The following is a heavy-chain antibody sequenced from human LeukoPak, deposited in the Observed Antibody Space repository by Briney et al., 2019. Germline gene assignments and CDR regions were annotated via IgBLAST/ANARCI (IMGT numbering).Heavy chain of an antibody. CDR1: GFTFSSYA. V-gene: IGHV3-23*01. CDR2: TTGSGSRT. Sequence: QPGGSLRLSCAASGFTFSSYAVSWVRRAPGKGLEWVSTTTGSGSRTYYAVSVKGRFTISGDNSKNTLYLQMSSLRAEDTAIYYCAKAQRYTSDLGHWGQGTLVTVSS. J-gene: IGHJ4*02. CDR3: AKAQRYTSDLGH. D-gene: IGHD6-19*01.